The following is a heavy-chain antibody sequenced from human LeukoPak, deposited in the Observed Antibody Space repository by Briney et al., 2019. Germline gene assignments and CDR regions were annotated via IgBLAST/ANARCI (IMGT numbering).Heavy chain of an antibody. V-gene: IGHV1-18*01. D-gene: IGHD3-3*01. CDR1: GGTFSSYA. J-gene: IGHJ3*02. Sequence: GASVKVSCKASGGTFSSYAISWVRQAPGQGLEWMGWISAYNGNTNYAQKLQGRVTMTTDTSTSTAYMELRSLRSDDTAVYYCAREPLNLEWSHDAFDIWGQGTMVTVSS. CDR2: ISAYNGNT. CDR3: AREPLNLEWSHDAFDI.